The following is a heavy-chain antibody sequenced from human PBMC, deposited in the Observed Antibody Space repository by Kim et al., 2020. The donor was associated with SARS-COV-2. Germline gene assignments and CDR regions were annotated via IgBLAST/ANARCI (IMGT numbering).Heavy chain of an antibody. V-gene: IGHV3-49*02. Sequence: TIHYAASVPGRFSSSRDDSENIAYLQMSSLKSEDTAVYYCTRTTWRSSFDFWGQGTLVTVAS. CDR3: TRTTWRSSFDF. J-gene: IGHJ4*02. CDR2: TI.